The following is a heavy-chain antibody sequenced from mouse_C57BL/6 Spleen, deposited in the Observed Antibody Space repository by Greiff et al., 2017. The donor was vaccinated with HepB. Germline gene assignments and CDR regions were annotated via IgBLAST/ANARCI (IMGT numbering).Heavy chain of an antibody. D-gene: IGHD5-1*01. CDR2: IRNKANGYTT. CDR3: ARSYPFAY. V-gene: IGHV7-3*01. Sequence: DVHLVESGGGLVQPGGSLSLSCAASGFTFTDYYMSWVRQPPGKALEWLGFIRNKANGYTTEYSASVKGRFTISRDNSQSILYLQMNALRAEDSATYYCARSYPFAYWGQGTLVTVSA. J-gene: IGHJ3*01. CDR1: GFTFTDYY.